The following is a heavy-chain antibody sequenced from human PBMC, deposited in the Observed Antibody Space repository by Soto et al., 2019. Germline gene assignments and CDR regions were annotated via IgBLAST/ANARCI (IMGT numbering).Heavy chain of an antibody. CDR1: GFTCSSYA. Sequence: GGSLRLSCAASGFTCSSYAMSWVRQAPGKGQEWVSTISGGDVTYYADSVKGRLTISRDNSRNTLYLQMNSLRAEDTATYYCAKGSSASSYSSMDVWGQGTTVTVSS. CDR3: AKGSSASSYSSMDV. D-gene: IGHD2-2*02. V-gene: IGHV3-23*01. J-gene: IGHJ6*02. CDR2: ISGGDVT.